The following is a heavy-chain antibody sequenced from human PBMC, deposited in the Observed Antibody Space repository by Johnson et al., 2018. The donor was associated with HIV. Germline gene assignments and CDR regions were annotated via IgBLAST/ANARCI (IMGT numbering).Heavy chain of an antibody. Sequence: MLLVESGGGLVQPGRSLRLSCAASGFTFDDYAMSWVRQAPGKGLEWVSGINWNGGSTGYAESVKGRFTISRDSSKNMLYLQMNSLRTEDTAVYYCARVFYYDSNDGFDIWGQGTRVTVSS. CDR2: INWNGGST. V-gene: IGHV3-20*04. J-gene: IGHJ3*02. D-gene: IGHD3-22*01. CDR3: ARVFYYDSNDGFDI. CDR1: GFTFDDYA.